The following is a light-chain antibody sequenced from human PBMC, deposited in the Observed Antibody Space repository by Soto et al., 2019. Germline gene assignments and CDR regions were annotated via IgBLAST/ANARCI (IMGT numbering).Light chain of an antibody. CDR2: GAS. CDR3: QQYSGSPPTT. J-gene: IGKJ5*01. CDR1: QSVSSNY. V-gene: IGKV3-20*01. Sequence: EIVLTQSPGTLSLSPGERATLSCRASQSVSSNYLAWYQQKPAQAPRLLIYGASSRATGIPDRFSVSGSGTDFTLTISRLEPEDFAVYYCQQYSGSPPTTFGQGTRLEIE.